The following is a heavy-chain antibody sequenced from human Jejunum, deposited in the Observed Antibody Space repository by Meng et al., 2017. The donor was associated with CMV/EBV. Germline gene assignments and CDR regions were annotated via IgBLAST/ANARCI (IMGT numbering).Heavy chain of an antibody. D-gene: IGHD5-12*01. Sequence: FSLSARGTCVSWVRQPPGKALEWLALIGLDGDKYYNTFLKTRLSISKDTSKNEVVLTMTNMDPVDTATYYCARIHGPSGYYDFDYWGQGTLVTVSS. CDR2: IGLDGDK. CDR3: ARIHGPSGYYDFDY. CDR1: FSLSARGTC. J-gene: IGHJ4*02. V-gene: IGHV2-70*20.